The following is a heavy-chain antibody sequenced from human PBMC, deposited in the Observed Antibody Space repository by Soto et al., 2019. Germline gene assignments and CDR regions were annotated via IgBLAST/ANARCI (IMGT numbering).Heavy chain of an antibody. J-gene: IGHJ3*01. CDR1: GFSFSTRGVG. V-gene: IGHV2-5*02. D-gene: IGHD6-13*01. CDR2: IYWVGDK. Sequence: QITLKESGPPLVKPTQTLTLTCCFSGFSFSTRGVGVGWVRKPPGKALEWLALIYWVGDKRYSPSLKTRLTITKDASKSQVVLTMTNMAPVDTATYFCAHRLWASSDDSFDFWGPGTTGTVSS. CDR3: AHRLWASSDDSFDF.